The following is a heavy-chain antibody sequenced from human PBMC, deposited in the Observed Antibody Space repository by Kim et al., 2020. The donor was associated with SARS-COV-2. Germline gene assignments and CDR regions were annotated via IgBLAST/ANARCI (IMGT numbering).Heavy chain of an antibody. J-gene: IGHJ4*02. V-gene: IGHV3-30*18. CDR3: AKGWDGSGSYHFDY. Sequence: GGSLRLSCAASGFTFSSFGMHWVRQAPGKGLEWVAVISYDGSNKYFADSVKGRFTISRDNSKTTLYLQMNSLRAEDTAVYYCAKGWDGSGSYHFDYWGQGTLVTVSS. D-gene: IGHD3-10*01. CDR1: GFTFSSFG. CDR2: ISYDGSNK.